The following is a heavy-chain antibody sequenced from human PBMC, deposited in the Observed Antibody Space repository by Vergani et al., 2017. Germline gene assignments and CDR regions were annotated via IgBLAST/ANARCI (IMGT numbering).Heavy chain of an antibody. CDR2: ISGSVGST. D-gene: IGHD3-9*01. Sequence: EVQLVESGGGLVQPGGSLRLSCTASGFTFSSYAMSWVRQAPGKGLEWVSAISGSVGSTYYADSVKGRFTISRDNSKNTLYLQMNSLRAEDTAVYYCAKDHGEGRYFYWLLPRPHIYGMDVWGQGTTVTVSS. CDR1: GFTFSSYA. J-gene: IGHJ6*02. V-gene: IGHV3-23*04. CDR3: AKDHGEGRYFYWLLPRPHIYGMDV.